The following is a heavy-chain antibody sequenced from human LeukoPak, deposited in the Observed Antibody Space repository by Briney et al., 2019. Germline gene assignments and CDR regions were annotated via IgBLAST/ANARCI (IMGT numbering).Heavy chain of an antibody. Sequence: SETLSLTCAVYGGSFSGYYWSWIRQPPGKGLEWIGEINHSGSTNYNPSLKSRVTISVDTSNNQFSLQLSTVTAADTAVYYCARGRYYGSGSYPWFDPWGQGTLVTVSS. CDR3: ARGRYYGSGSYPWFDP. CDR1: GGSFSGYY. J-gene: IGHJ5*02. CDR2: INHSGST. D-gene: IGHD3-10*01. V-gene: IGHV4-34*01.